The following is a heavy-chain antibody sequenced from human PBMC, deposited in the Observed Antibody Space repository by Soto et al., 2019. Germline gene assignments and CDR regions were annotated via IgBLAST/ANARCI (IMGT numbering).Heavy chain of an antibody. CDR1: GFTFSSYA. D-gene: IGHD5-12*01. V-gene: IGHV3-23*01. CDR2: ISGSGGST. CDR3: ANAMGVKYRGYDYSRY. Sequence: EVQLLESGGGLVQPGGSLRLSCAASGFTFSSYAMSWVRQAPGKGLEWVSAISGSGGSTYYADSVKGRFTISRDNSKKTLYLQMNSLRAEDTAVYYCANAMGVKYRGYDYSRYWGQGTLVTVSS. J-gene: IGHJ4*02.